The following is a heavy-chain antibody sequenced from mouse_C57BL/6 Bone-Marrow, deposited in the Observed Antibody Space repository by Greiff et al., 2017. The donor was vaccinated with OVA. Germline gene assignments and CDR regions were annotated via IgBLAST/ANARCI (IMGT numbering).Heavy chain of an antibody. CDR1: GYTFTSYW. CDR3: ARDGVLRSYFDY. D-gene: IGHD1-1*01. Sequence: QVQLQQSGAELVKPGASVKLSCKASGYTFTSYWMHWVKQRPGQGLEWIGMIHPNSGSTNYNEKFKSKATLTVDKSSSTAYMQLSSLTSEDSAVYYCARDGVLRSYFDYWGQGTTLTVSS. J-gene: IGHJ2*01. V-gene: IGHV1-64*01. CDR2: IHPNSGST.